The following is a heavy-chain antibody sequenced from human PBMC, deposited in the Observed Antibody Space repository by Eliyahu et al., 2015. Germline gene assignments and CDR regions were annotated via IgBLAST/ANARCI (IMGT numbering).Heavy chain of an antibody. D-gene: IGHD5-24*01. CDR3: ARDEWLQLRGPYYYYGMDV. CDR1: GFXFSTXP. Sequence: EVQLVESGGGLVKPGGSLRLSCXASGFXFSTXPXNWVRQAPGKGLEWVSSISDNSGYIYYADSVKGRFTISRDNARNSLFLQMNSLSAEDTAVYYCARDEWLQLRGPYYYYGMDVWGQGTTVIVSS. V-gene: IGHV3-21*01. CDR2: ISDNSGYI. J-gene: IGHJ6*02.